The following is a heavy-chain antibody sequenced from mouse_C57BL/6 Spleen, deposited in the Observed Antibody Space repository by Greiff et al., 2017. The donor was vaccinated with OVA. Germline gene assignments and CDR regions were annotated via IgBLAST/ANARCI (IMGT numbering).Heavy chain of an antibody. Sequence: VKLMESGPELVKPGASVKISCKASGYAFSSSWMNWVKQRPGKGLEWIGRIYPGDGDTNYNGKFKGKATLTADKSSSTAYMQLSSLTSEDSAVYFCARWLLNYAMDYWGQGTSVTVSS. J-gene: IGHJ4*01. D-gene: IGHD2-3*01. CDR1: GYAFSSSW. V-gene: IGHV1-82*01. CDR3: ARWLLNYAMDY. CDR2: IYPGDGDT.